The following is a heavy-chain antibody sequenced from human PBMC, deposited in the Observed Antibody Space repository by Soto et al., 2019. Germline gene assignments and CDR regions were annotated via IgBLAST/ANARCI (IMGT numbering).Heavy chain of an antibody. J-gene: IGHJ2*01. V-gene: IGHV4-34*01. CDR2: INHSGST. Sequence: QVQLQQWGAGLLKPSGTLSLTCAVYGGSFSGYYWSWIRQPPGKGLEWIGEINHSGSTNYNPSLKSRVTISADTSKKQFSLKLRYVTAADTAVYYCARVADLLSWDFDHWGRGTLVTVSS. CDR3: ARVADLLSWDFDH. CDR1: GGSFSGYY.